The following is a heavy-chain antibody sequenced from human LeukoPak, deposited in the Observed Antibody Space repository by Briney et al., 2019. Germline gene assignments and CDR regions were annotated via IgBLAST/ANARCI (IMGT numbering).Heavy chain of an antibody. CDR2: IYHSGST. D-gene: IGHD3-10*01. CDR3: ARGYYGSGSYYNANWFDP. CDR1: GGSISSSNW. J-gene: IGHJ5*02. Sequence: PSETLSLTCAVSGGSISSSNWWSWVRQPPGKGLEWIGEIYHSGSTNYNPSLKSRVTISVDKSKNQFSLKLSSVTAADTAVYYCARGYYGSGSYYNANWFDPWGQGTLVTVSS. V-gene: IGHV4-4*02.